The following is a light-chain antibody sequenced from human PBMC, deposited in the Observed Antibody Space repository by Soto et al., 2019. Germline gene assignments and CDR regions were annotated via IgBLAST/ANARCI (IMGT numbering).Light chain of an antibody. CDR1: QRVSTY. Sequence: EIVLTQSPATLSLSPGDTATLSCRATQRVSTYLAWYQQKPGQAPRLLIYDASNRAPGIPARFSGSGSETDFTLTISSLEPEDFAVYYCQQYGSSGTFGQGTKVDIK. J-gene: IGKJ1*01. V-gene: IGKV3-11*01. CDR3: QQYGSSGT. CDR2: DAS.